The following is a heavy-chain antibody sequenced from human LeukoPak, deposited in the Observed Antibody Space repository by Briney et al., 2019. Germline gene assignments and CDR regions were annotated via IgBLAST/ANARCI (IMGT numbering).Heavy chain of an antibody. D-gene: IGHD6-13*01. J-gene: IGHJ4*02. CDR2: IIPIFGTA. CDR3: AIPYSSSWYGDY. V-gene: IGHV1-69*06. CDR1: GGTFSSYA. Sequence: SVKVSCKASGGTFSSYAISWLRQAPGQGLEWMGGIIPIFGTANYAQKFQGRVTITADKYTSTAYMELSSLRSEDTAVYYCAIPYSSSWYGDYWGQGTLVTVSS.